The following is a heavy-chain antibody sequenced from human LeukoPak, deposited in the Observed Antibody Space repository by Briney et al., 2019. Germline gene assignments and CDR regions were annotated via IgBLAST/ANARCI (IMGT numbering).Heavy chain of an antibody. CDR3: ARSPRDYGGF. V-gene: IGHV3-21*01. Sequence: GGSLRLSCAASGFTFSSYSMNWVRQAPGKGLEWVSSISSSSSYIYYADSVKGRFTISRDNAKNSLYLQMNSLRAKDTAVYYCARSPRDYGGFWGQGTLVTVSS. D-gene: IGHD4/OR15-4a*01. CDR1: GFTFSSYS. CDR2: ISSSSSYI. J-gene: IGHJ4*02.